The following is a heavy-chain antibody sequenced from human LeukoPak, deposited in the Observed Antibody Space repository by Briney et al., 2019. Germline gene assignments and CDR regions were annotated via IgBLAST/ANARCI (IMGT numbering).Heavy chain of an antibody. D-gene: IGHD2-2*02. V-gene: IGHV4-59*01. J-gene: IGHJ4*02. CDR3: ARGLGYCSSTSCYNRGDMDY. Sequence: SGTLSLTCTVSGGSISSYYWSWIRQPPGKGLEWIGYIYYSGSTNYNPSLKSRVTISVDTSKNQFSLKLSSATAADTAVYYCARGLGYCSSTSCYNRGDMDYWGQGTLVTVSS. CDR1: GGSISSYY. CDR2: IYYSGST.